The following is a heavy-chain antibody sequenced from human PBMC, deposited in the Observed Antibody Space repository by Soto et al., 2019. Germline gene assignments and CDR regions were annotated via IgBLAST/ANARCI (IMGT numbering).Heavy chain of an antibody. V-gene: IGHV4-31*03. Sequence: SETLSLTCTVSGGSISSGGYYWSWIRQHPGKGLEWIGYIYYSGSTYYNPSLKSRVTISVDTSKNQFSLKLSSVTAADTAVYYCARDRSSIAAAGSFDYWGQGTLVTVSS. D-gene: IGHD6-13*01. CDR3: ARDRSSIAAAGSFDY. J-gene: IGHJ4*02. CDR2: IYYSGST. CDR1: GGSISSGGYY.